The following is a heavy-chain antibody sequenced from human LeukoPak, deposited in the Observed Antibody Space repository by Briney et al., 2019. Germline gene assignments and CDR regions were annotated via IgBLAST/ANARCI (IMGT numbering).Heavy chain of an antibody. Sequence: PSETLSLTCAVYGGSFSGYYWSWIRQPPGKGLEWIGEINHSGSTNYNPSLKSRVTISVDTSKNQFSLKLSSVTAADTAVYYCARVPGFVGCFDYWGQGTLVTVSS. CDR3: ARVPGFVGCFDY. CDR1: GGSFSGYY. V-gene: IGHV4-34*01. J-gene: IGHJ4*02. D-gene: IGHD6-19*01. CDR2: INHSGST.